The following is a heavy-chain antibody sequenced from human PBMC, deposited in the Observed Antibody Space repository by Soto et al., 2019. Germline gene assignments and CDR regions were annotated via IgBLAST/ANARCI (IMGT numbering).Heavy chain of an antibody. CDR1: GYSFTSYW. CDR2: IYPGDSDT. V-gene: IGHV5-51*01. Sequence: GESLKISYKDSGYSFTSYWISWVRQMPGKGLEWMGIIYPGDSDTRYSPSFQGQVTISADKSISTAYLQWSSLKASDTAMYYCARAPSPHSGYYPHFDYWGQGTLVTVSS. J-gene: IGHJ4*02. CDR3: ARAPSPHSGYYPHFDY. D-gene: IGHD3-22*01.